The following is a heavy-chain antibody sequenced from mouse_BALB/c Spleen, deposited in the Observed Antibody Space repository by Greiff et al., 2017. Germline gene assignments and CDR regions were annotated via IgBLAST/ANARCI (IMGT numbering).Heavy chain of an antibody. D-gene: IGHD1-1*01. V-gene: IGHV1-82*01. CDR3: ARSQFLLRTNWYFDV. CDR1: GYAFSSSW. CDR2: IYPGDGDT. J-gene: IGHJ1*01. Sequence: QVQLQQSGPELVKPGASVKISCKASGYAFSSSWMNWVKQRPGQGLEWIGRIYPGDGDTNYNGKFKGKATLTADKSSSTAYMQLSSLTSVDSAVYFCARSQFLLRTNWYFDVWGAGTTVTVSS.